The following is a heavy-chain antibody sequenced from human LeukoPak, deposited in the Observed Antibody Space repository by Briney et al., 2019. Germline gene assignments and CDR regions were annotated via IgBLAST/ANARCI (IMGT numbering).Heavy chain of an antibody. V-gene: IGHV1-8*01. D-gene: IGHD3-22*01. CDR3: ARESDADYYDSSGYLDY. J-gene: IGHJ4*02. Sequence: ASVKVSCKASGYTFTSYDINWVRQATGQGLEWMGWMNPNSGNTGYAQKFQGRVTMTRNTSISTAYMELSSLRSEDTAVYYCARESDADYYDSSGYLDYWGQGTLVTVSS. CDR2: MNPNSGNT. CDR1: GYTFTSYD.